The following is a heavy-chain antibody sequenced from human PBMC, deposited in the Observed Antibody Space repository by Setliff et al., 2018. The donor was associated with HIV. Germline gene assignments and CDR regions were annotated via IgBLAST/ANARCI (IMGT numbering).Heavy chain of an antibody. CDR2: IFHSGST. Sequence: WWSWVRQPPGKGLEWIGEIFHSGSTNYNPSLKSRVTMSVDTSKNQFSLNLSSVTAADTAVYYCARRGAGGFYYFDYWGQGALVTVSS. D-gene: IGHD3-10*01. V-gene: IGHV4-4*02. CDR3: ARRGAGGFYYFDY. J-gene: IGHJ4*02. CDR1: W.